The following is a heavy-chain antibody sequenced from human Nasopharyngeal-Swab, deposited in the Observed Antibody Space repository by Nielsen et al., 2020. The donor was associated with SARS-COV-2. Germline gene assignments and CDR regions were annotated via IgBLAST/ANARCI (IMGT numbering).Heavy chain of an antibody. CDR3: ARDGIQLWRW. J-gene: IGHJ4*02. CDR1: GYIFTGYY. V-gene: IGHV1-2*02. Sequence: ALVQASCKGSGYIFTGYYIHWVRQAPGQGLERMGWTNPNSGGTNYAQKFQGRVTMTRDTSISTAYMELSRLRSDDTAVYYRARDGIQLWRWWGQGTLVTVSS. D-gene: IGHD5-18*01. CDR2: TNPNSGGT.